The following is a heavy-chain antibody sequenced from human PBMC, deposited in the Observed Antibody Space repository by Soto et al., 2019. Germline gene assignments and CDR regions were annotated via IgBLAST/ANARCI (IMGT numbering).Heavy chain of an antibody. CDR1: GGSISNVNYC. Sequence: QVQLQESGPGLVKPSETLSHTCTVSGGSISNVNYCWGWIRQSPDKGLEWIGNIYNGGSTYNNPSLKSRVTISVDTSKNQFSLKLSSVHAADSAVYYCASGSSGDKVDYWGQGTLVTVSS. CDR3: ASGSSGDKVDY. CDR2: IYNGGST. D-gene: IGHD7-27*01. V-gene: IGHV4-30-4*01. J-gene: IGHJ4*02.